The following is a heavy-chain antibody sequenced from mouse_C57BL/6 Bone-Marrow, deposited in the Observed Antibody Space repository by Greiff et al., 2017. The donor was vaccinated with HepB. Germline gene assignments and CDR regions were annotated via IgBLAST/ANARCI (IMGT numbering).Heavy chain of an antibody. V-gene: IGHV5-2*01. CDR2: INSDGGST. CDR1: EYEFPSHD. J-gene: IGHJ4*01. D-gene: IGHD3-1*01. Sequence: EVKLVESGGALVQPGESLKLSCESNEYEFPSHDMSWVRKTPEKRLELVAAINSDGGSTYYPNTMETRFIISRDNTKKTLYLQMSSLRSEDTALYYCAREGLPHYYAMDYWGQGTAVTVSS. CDR3: AREGLPHYYAMDY.